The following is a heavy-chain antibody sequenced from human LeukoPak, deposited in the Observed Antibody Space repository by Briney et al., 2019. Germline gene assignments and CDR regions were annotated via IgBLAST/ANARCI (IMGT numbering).Heavy chain of an antibody. CDR3: AREGGRVEQQLANWFDP. J-gene: IGHJ5*02. D-gene: IGHD6-13*01. Sequence: SGTLSLTCAVSGGSISSSNWWSWVRQPPGKGLEWIGEIYHSGSTNYNPSLKSRVTISVGKSKNQFSLKLSSVTAADTAVYYCAREGGRVEQQLANWFDPWGQGTLVTVSS. CDR1: GGSISSSNW. V-gene: IGHV4-4*02. CDR2: IYHSGST.